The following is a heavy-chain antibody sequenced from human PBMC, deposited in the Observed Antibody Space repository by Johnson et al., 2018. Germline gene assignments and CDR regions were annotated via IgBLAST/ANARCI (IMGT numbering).Heavy chain of an antibody. CDR1: GLTFSSNV. Sequence: VQLVQSGGGLVQPGGSLRLSCVASGLTFSSNVMNWVRQAPGKGLEWVSYSSSSSSTIYYADSVKGRFTISRDNAKNSLFLQMNNLRDEGTAVYYCAGDLFIVWERYAMDVWGQGTTVTVSS. V-gene: IGHV3-48*02. CDR3: AGDLFIVWERYAMDV. CDR2: SSSSSSTI. J-gene: IGHJ6*02. D-gene: IGHD3-16*01.